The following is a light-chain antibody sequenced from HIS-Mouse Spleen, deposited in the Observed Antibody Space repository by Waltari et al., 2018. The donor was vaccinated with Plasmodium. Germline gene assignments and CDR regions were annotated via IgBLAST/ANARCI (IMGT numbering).Light chain of an antibody. J-gene: IGLJ1*01. CDR1: SSHVGGYNY. V-gene: IGLV2-14*01. CDR3: SSYTSSSILYV. CDR2: EVS. Sequence: QSALTQPASVSGSPGQSITISCPGTSSHVGGYNYVSWYQQHPGKAPKLMIYEVSNRPSGVSNRFSGSKSGNTASLTISGLQAEDEADYYCSSYTSSSILYVFGTGTKVTVL.